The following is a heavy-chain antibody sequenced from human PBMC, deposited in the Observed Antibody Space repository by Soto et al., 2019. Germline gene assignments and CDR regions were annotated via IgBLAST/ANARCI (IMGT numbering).Heavy chain of an antibody. D-gene: IGHD3-10*01. CDR1: GDSVSSDNAV. CDR3: AGEATIVRGIINHIYY. J-gene: IGHJ4*02. V-gene: IGHV6-1*01. Sequence: SQTLSLTCGISGDSVSSDNAVWNWIRQSPSRGLEWLGRTWYRSQWYADYAVSVRSRITINPDTSKNRFSLQLNSVTPEDTAVYYCAGEATIVRGIINHIYYWGQGVLVTVSS. CDR2: TWYRSQWYA.